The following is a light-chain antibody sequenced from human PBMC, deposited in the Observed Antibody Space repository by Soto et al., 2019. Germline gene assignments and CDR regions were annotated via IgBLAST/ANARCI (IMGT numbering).Light chain of an antibody. J-gene: IGLJ2*01. CDR2: YDD. CDR3: AAWDDSLNGHV. V-gene: IGLV1-36*01. CDR1: SSNIGNNA. Sequence: QSVLTQPPSVSEAPRQRVTISCSGSSSNIGNNAVNWYQQPPGKAPKLLIYYDDLLPSGVSDRFSGSKSGTSASLAISGLQSEDEADYYCAAWDDSLNGHVFGGGNKLTVL.